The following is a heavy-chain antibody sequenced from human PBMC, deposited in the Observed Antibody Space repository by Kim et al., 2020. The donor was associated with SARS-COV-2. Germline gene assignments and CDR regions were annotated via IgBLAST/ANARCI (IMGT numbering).Heavy chain of an antibody. CDR2: IQPRAETT. CDR1: GFTLSNNA. V-gene: IGHV3-23*01. D-gene: IGHD2-15*01. CDR3: AKDRGGGGWRVLDY. J-gene: IGHJ4*02. Sequence: GGSLRLSCAVSGFTLSNNAMSWVRQAPGRGLEWVSTIQPRAETTYYADSVNGRFTIYRDSSNHTLYLQLNSLRAADTAVYYCAKDRGGGGWRVLDYSGQG.